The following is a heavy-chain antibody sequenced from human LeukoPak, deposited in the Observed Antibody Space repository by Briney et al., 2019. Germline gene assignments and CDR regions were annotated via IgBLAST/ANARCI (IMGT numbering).Heavy chain of an antibody. V-gene: IGHV3-21*01. Sequence: PGGSLRLSCAASGFTFSTYWMYWVRQAPGKGLEWVSSISSSSSYIYYADSVKGRFTISRDNAKNSLYLQMNSLRAEDTAVYYCARDPYSSAEYYFDYWGQGTLVTVSS. J-gene: IGHJ4*02. CDR2: ISSSSSYI. D-gene: IGHD6-25*01. CDR3: ARDPYSSAEYYFDY. CDR1: GFTFSTYW.